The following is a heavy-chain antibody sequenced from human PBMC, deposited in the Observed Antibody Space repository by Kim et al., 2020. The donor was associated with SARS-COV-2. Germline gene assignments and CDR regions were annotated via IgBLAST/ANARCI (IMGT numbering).Heavy chain of an antibody. V-gene: IGHV4-31*03. J-gene: IGHJ4*02. CDR1: GGSISSGGYY. CDR2: IYYSGST. Sequence: SETLSLTCTVSGGSISSGGYYWSWIRQHPGKGLEWIGYIYYSGSTYYNPSLKSRVTISVDTSKNQFSLKLSSVTAADTAVYYCARSGLLWFGESSVFDYWGQGTLVTVSS. D-gene: IGHD3-10*01. CDR3: ARSGLLWFGESSVFDY.